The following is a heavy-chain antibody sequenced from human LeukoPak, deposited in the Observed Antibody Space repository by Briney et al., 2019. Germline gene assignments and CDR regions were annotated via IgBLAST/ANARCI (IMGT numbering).Heavy chain of an antibody. D-gene: IGHD2-21*01. CDR3: AKGLYGDTFLNWFDP. CDR1: GFTFSSYA. CDR2: ISGSGLST. V-gene: IGHV3-23*01. Sequence: PGGSLRLSCAASGFTFSSYAMSWVRQAPGRGLEWASGISGSGLSTYYAASVKGRFTVSRDNSKNTLFLQMNSLRAEDTAVYYCAKGLYGDTFLNWFDPWGQGTLVTVSS. J-gene: IGHJ5*02.